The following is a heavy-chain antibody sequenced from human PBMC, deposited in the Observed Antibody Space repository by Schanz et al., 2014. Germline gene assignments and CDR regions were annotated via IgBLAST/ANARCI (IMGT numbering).Heavy chain of an antibody. V-gene: IGHV1-2*04. CDR3: ARAFGGYDPAEALDY. D-gene: IGHD5-12*01. CDR1: GYTLSAYS. Sequence: QVQLVQSGTQVKKPGASVKVSCKASGYTLSAYSLHWVRQAPGQGLEWMGIVNPNSGTTNYAQKFQGWVTMTRDTSISTAYMELSRLKSDDTAVYYCARAFGGYDPAEALDYWGQGTLVTVSS. J-gene: IGHJ4*02. CDR2: VNPNSGTT.